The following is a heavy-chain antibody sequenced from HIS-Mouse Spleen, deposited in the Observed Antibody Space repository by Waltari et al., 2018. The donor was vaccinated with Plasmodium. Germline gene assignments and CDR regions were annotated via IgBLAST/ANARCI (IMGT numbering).Heavy chain of an antibody. CDR2: INHSGST. D-gene: IGHD3-3*01. CDR3: ARAYYDFWSGYRFDY. V-gene: IGHV4-34*01. CDR1: GGSFSGYY. J-gene: IGHJ4*02. Sequence: QVQLQQWGAGLLKPSETLSTTCAVYGGSFSGYYWSWIRQPQGKGLEWIGEINHSGSTNYNPSLKSRVTISVDTSKNQFSLKLSSVTAADTAVYYCARAYYDFWSGYRFDYWGQGTLVTVSS.